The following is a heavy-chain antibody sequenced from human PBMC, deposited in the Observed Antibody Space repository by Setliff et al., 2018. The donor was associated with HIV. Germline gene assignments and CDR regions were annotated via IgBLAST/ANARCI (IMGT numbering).Heavy chain of an antibody. D-gene: IGHD6-19*01. Sequence: SETLSLTCAVYGGSFSGNYWNWIRQPPGKGLEWIGEINHSANTNYSPSLKSRVTISVDTSKSQFSLKLSSLTAADTAVYYCARGRTQWPNYNYFDPWGLGTLVTVSS. CDR1: GGSFSGNY. V-gene: IGHV4-34*01. CDR2: INHSANT. CDR3: ARGRTQWPNYNYFDP. J-gene: IGHJ5*02.